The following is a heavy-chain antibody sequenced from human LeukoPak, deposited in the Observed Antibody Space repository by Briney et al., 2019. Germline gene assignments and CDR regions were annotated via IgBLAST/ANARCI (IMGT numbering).Heavy chain of an antibody. J-gene: IGHJ5*02. Sequence: SETLSLTCTVSGGSISSYYWSWVRQPAGKGLEWIGRIYTSGSTNYNPSLKSRVTMSVATSKNPFSLTLSSVTAAHTAVYYCARDRLYCSSTSCSAWFDPWGQGTLVPLSS. CDR2: IYTSGST. D-gene: IGHD2-2*01. V-gene: IGHV4-4*07. CDR3: ARDRLYCSSTSCSAWFDP. CDR1: GGSISSYY.